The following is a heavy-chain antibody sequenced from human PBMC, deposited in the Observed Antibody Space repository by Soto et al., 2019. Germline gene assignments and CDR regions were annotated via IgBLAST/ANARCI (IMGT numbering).Heavy chain of an antibody. CDR1: GYTFTGHY. CDR3: GRGRSGQIVVFY. CDR2: IGPESGAT. J-gene: IGHJ4*02. D-gene: IGHD3-3*01. Sequence: ASVKVSCKASGYTFTGHYIHWVRQAPEQGPEWMGEIGPESGATRYAQKFRGRVAMTMDSSITTVYMELKNLSPDDTAVYYCGRGRSGQIVVFYWGQGTPVTVSS. V-gene: IGHV1-2*02.